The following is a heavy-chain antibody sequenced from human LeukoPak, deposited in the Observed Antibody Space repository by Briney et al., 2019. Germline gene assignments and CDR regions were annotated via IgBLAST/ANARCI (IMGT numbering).Heavy chain of an antibody. CDR3: ARRETPANWFDP. Sequence: ASVKVSCKASGYTFTSYGISWVRQAPGQGLEWMGWISAYNGNTNYAQKLQGRVTMTTDTSTSTAYMELRSLRSDDTAMYYCARRETPANWFDPWGQGTLVTVFS. D-gene: IGHD2-15*01. CDR2: ISAYNGNT. CDR1: GYTFTSYG. J-gene: IGHJ5*02. V-gene: IGHV1-18*01.